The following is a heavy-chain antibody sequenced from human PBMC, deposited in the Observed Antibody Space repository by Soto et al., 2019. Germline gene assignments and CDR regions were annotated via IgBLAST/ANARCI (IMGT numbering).Heavy chain of an antibody. D-gene: IGHD6-13*01. CDR1: GGSFSSYY. V-gene: IGHV4-34*01. J-gene: IGHJ5*02. Sequence: SETLSLTCAVYGGSFSSYYLSWIRQPPGKGLEWIGEINHSGSTNYNPSLKSRVTISVDTSKNQFSLKVSSVTAADTAVYYCARSIAAVYPFDPWGQGTLVTVYS. CDR2: INHSGST. CDR3: ARSIAAVYPFDP.